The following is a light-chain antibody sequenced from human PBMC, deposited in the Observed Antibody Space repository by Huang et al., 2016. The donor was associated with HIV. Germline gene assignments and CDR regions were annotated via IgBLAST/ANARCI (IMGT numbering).Light chain of an antibody. V-gene: IGKV3-15*01. CDR2: GAS. Sequence: EIVMTQSPATLSVSPGERATLSCRASQSVYTNLAWYQQKPGQGPRLLIHGASSRAPGIPARFSGSGSGTEFTLTISSLQSEDFAVYYCQQYNQWPPLTFGGGTRVEIK. CDR3: QQYNQWPPLT. J-gene: IGKJ4*01. CDR1: QSVYTN.